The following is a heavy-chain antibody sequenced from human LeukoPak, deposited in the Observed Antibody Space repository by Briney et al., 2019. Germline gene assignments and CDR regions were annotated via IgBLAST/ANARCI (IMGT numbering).Heavy chain of an antibody. J-gene: IGHJ4*02. Sequence: GGSLRLSCAATGFTFTNYGIHWVRQAPGKGLAWVAFIRSDGSTDYYADSVKGRFTISRDNSKDTLYLQMNSLRGEDTAVYYCAKDQIGTWAPDYWGQGTLVTVSS. V-gene: IGHV3-30*02. CDR2: IRSDGSTD. D-gene: IGHD1-1*01. CDR3: AKDQIGTWAPDY. CDR1: GFTFTNYG.